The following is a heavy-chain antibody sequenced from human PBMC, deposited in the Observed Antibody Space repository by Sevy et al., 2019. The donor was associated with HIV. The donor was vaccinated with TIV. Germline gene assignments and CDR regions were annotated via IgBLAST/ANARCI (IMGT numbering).Heavy chain of an antibody. J-gene: IGHJ3*02. V-gene: IGHV4-34*01. Sequence: SETLSLSCAVYGGSFSGYYWSWIRQPPGKGLEWIGEINHSGSTNYNPSLKSRVIISVDTSKNQFSLKLSSVTAADTAVYYCARHCGSTSCSHAFDIWGQGTMVTVSS. D-gene: IGHD2-2*01. CDR1: GGSFSGYY. CDR2: INHSGST. CDR3: ARHCGSTSCSHAFDI.